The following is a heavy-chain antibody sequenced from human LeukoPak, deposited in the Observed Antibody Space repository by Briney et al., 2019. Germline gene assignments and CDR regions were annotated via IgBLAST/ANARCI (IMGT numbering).Heavy chain of an antibody. CDR3: ARSSYCDTSGYLDH. Sequence: ASVKVSCRASGYTFSSYYTHWVRQVPGQGLEWMGIINPSGGSTTYTQKFQGRVTMTWDTSTTTFYMELSRLRSEDTAVYYCARSSYCDTSGYLDHWGRGTLVTVSS. CDR2: INPSGGST. V-gene: IGHV1-46*01. J-gene: IGHJ4*02. D-gene: IGHD3-22*01. CDR1: GYTFSSYY.